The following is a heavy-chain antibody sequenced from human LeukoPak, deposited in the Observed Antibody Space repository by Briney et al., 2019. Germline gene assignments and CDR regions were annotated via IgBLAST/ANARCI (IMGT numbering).Heavy chain of an antibody. Sequence: GGSLRLSCAASGFTFNTYNMNWVRQAPGKGLEWVSSISSSSSYIYYADSVKGRFTISRDNAKNSLYLQMNSLRAEDTAVYYCAKDYSSGCPDYWGQGTLVTVSS. V-gene: IGHV3-21*04. CDR3: AKDYSSGCPDY. CDR2: ISSSSSYI. CDR1: GFTFNTYN. J-gene: IGHJ4*02. D-gene: IGHD6-19*01.